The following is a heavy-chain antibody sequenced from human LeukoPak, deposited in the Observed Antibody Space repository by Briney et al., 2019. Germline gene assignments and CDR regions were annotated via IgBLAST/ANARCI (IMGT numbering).Heavy chain of an antibody. Sequence: GGSLRLSCAASGFTFSDYYMSWIRQAPGKGLEWVSYISTTATTIYYADSVKGRFTISRDNAKNPLYLQMNSLRAEDTAVYYCARVLDGSNDCWGQGTLVTVSS. CDR2: ISTTATTI. CDR3: ARVLDGSNDC. D-gene: IGHD2/OR15-2a*01. CDR1: GFTFSDYY. J-gene: IGHJ4*02. V-gene: IGHV3-11*01.